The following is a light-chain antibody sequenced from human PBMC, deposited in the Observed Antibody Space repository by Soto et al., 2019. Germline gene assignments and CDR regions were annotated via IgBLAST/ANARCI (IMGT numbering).Light chain of an antibody. CDR3: QQYNNWPPWT. Sequence: EIVMTQSPATLSVSPGERVTLSCRASQSISTNLAWYQQKPGQAPRLLIYAASTRATDIPARFSGSGSGTEFTLTISSLQSEDFAVYYCQQYNNWPPWTFGHGTKVDIK. CDR2: AAS. J-gene: IGKJ1*01. CDR1: QSISTN. V-gene: IGKV3-15*01.